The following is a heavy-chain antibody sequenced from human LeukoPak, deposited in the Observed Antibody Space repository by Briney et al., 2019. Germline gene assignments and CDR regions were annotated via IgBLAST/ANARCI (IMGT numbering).Heavy chain of an antibody. Sequence: GGSLRLSCAASGFTFTFYEMNWVRQAPGKGLEWVSYTSSSGTTIYYADSVKGRFTISRDNAKNSLFLQMNSLRAEDTAVYFCARETDSTLFDYWGQGTLVTVSS. CDR3: ARETDSTLFDY. V-gene: IGHV3-48*03. J-gene: IGHJ4*02. D-gene: IGHD2-2*01. CDR2: TSSSGTTI. CDR1: GFTFTFYE.